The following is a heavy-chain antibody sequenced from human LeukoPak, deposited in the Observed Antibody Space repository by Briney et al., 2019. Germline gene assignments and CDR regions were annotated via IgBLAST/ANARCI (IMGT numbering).Heavy chain of an antibody. J-gene: IGHJ4*02. Sequence: ASVKVSCKASGYTFTGYYMHWVRQAPGQGLEWMGWINPNSGGTNYAQKFQGRVTMTRDTSISTAYMELSRLRSNDTAVYYCARGDKWELLYYFDYWGQGTLVTVSS. CDR1: GYTFTGYY. V-gene: IGHV1-2*02. CDR3: ARGDKWELLYYFDY. CDR2: INPNSGGT. D-gene: IGHD1-26*01.